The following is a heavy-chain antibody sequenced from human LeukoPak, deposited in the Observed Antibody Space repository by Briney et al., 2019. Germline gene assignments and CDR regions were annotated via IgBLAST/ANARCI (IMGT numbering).Heavy chain of an antibody. J-gene: IGHJ6*03. CDR3: ARTRTVYQYYYYMDV. D-gene: IGHD2-2*01. Sequence: SETLSLTCTVSGGSISSYYWSWIRQPPGKGLEWIGYIDYSGSTNYNPSLNSRVTISVDTSKNQFPLKLTSVTAAGTAVYYCARTRTVYQYYYYMDVWGKGTTVTVAS. CDR2: IDYSGST. CDR1: GGSISSYY. V-gene: IGHV4-59*01.